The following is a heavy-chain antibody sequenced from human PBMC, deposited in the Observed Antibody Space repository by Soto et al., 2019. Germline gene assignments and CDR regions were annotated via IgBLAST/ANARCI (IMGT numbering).Heavy chain of an antibody. J-gene: IGHJ3*02. CDR1: GFTFSSYA. CDR2: ISYDGSNK. V-gene: IGHV3-30-3*01. CDR3: ARDGTGYSSSWYWGYDAFDI. Sequence: GGSLRLSCAASGFTFSSYAMHWVRQAPGKGLEWVAVISYDGSNKYYADSVKGRFTISRDNSKNTLYLQMNSLRAEDTAVYYCARDGTGYSSSWYWGYDAFDIWGQGTMVTVS. D-gene: IGHD6-13*01.